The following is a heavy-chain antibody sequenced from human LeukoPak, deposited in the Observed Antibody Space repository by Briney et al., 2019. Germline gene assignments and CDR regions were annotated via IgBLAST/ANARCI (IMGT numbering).Heavy chain of an antibody. CDR3: ARRGPVAAAGYYFDY. J-gene: IGHJ4*02. V-gene: IGHV5-51*01. CDR1: GYSFTTYW. CDR2: IYPGDSDT. D-gene: IGHD6-13*01. Sequence: GKSLKISCKGSGYSFTTYWIGWVRQMPGKGLEWMGIIYPGDSDTRYSPSLQGQVTISADKSSSTAYLQWSSLKASDTAMYYCARRGPVAAAGYYFDYWGQGTLVTVSS.